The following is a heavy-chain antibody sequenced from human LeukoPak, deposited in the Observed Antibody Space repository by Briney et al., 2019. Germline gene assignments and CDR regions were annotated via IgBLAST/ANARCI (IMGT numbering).Heavy chain of an antibody. CDR3: GREDRLGYNYAYGLDV. CDR1: GFTFSRSW. Sequence: PGGSLRLSCAASGFTFSRSWMHWVRQAPGKGLVWVSRINDDGSSTTYADSAKGRFTISRDNAKNTVYLEMNSLRAEDTAVYSCGREDRLGYNYAYGLDVWGQGTTVTVSS. J-gene: IGHJ6*02. V-gene: IGHV3-74*01. CDR2: INDDGSST. D-gene: IGHD5-18*01.